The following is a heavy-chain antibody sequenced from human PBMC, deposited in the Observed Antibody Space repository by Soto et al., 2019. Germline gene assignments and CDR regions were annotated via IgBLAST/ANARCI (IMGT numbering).Heavy chain of an antibody. J-gene: IGHJ6*03. Sequence: QVQLVQSGAEVKKPGSSVKVTCKASGGTFSSYTISWVRQAPGQGLEWMGRIIPILGIANYAQKFQGRVTITADKSTSTAYMELSSLRSEDTAVYYCARVVAAKAGYYYYMDVWGKGTTVPVSS. V-gene: IGHV1-69*02. CDR2: IIPILGIA. D-gene: IGHD2-15*01. CDR1: GGTFSSYT. CDR3: ARVVAAKAGYYYYMDV.